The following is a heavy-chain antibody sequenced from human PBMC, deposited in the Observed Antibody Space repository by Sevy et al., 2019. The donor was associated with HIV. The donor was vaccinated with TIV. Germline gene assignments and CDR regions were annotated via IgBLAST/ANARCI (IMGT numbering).Heavy chain of an antibody. CDR1: GFTVNDKY. J-gene: IGHJ4*02. V-gene: IGHV3-66*02. CDR2: FFSSGST. Sequence: GGSLRLSCAISGFTVNDKYIIWVRQAPGKGLEWVSVFFSSGSTYYADSAKGRFTISRDNSKNTVYLQVNSVRAEDTAVYYCVSLFLSYRSGWSYFDYWGQGTLVTVSS. CDR3: VSLFLSYRSGWSYFDY. D-gene: IGHD6-19*01.